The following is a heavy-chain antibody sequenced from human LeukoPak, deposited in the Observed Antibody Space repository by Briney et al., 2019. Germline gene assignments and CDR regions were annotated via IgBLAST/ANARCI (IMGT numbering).Heavy chain of an antibody. D-gene: IGHD3-16*01. CDR2: INHSGST. J-gene: IGHJ3*02. V-gene: IGHV4-34*01. Sequence: SETLSLTCAVYGGSFSGYYWSWIRQPPGKGLEWIGEINHSGSTNYNPSLKSRVTISVDTSKNQFSLKLSSVTAADTAVYYCARRGKTSNAFDIWGQGTMVTVSS. CDR3: ARRGKTSNAFDI. CDR1: GGSFSGYY.